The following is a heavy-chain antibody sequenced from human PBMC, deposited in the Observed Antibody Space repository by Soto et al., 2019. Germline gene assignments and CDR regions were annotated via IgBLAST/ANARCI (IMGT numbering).Heavy chain of an antibody. CDR3: ARERGTYYYYYGLDV. CDR1: GGTFSSYA. CDR2: IIPTFGRA. J-gene: IGHJ6*02. V-gene: IGHV1-69*06. Sequence: QVQLVQSGAEVKKPGSSVKVSCKASGGTFSSYAFSWVRQAPGQGREWMGGIIPTFGRANYVQKFQGRVTITADKSTSTVYMELSSLRSEDTAVYCCARERGTYYYYYGLDVWGQGTTVTVSS.